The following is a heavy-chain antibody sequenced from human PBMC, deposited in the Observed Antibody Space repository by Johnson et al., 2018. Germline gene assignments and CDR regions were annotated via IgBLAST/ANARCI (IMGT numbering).Heavy chain of an antibody. Sequence: QVQLVESGGGVVQPGRSXRLSCAASGFTFSSYGMHWVRQAPGKGLEWVAVISYDGSNKYYADSVKGRFTIPRDNSKNTLYLPMKSLRADDTALYYCARDSGPGYNYAFDSWGQGTLVTVSS. CDR2: ISYDGSNK. V-gene: IGHV3-30*03. CDR3: ARDSGPGYNYAFDS. CDR1: GFTFSSYG. J-gene: IGHJ4*02. D-gene: IGHD1-1*01.